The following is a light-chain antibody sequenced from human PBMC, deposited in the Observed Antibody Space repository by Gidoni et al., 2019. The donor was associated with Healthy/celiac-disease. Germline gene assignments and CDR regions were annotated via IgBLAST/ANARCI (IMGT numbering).Light chain of an antibody. J-gene: IGKJ4*01. CDR3: QQSYSTPRST. CDR2: AAS. V-gene: IGKV1-39*01. Sequence: DIQMTQSPSSRSASVGDRVTITCRASQSISSYLNWYQQKPGKAPKLLIYAASSLQSGVPSRFSGSGSGTDFTLTISSLQPEDFATYYCQQSYSTPRSTFGGGTKVEIK. CDR1: QSISSY.